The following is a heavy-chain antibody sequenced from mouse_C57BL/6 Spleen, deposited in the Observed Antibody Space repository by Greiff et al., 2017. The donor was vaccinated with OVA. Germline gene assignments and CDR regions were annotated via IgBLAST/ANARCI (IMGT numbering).Heavy chain of an antibody. CDR3: ARWGYSNFDGDAMDY. V-gene: IGHV1-64*01. Sequence: QVQLQQPGAELVKPGASVKLSCKASGYTFTSYWMHWVKQRPGQGLEWIGMIHPNSGSTNYNEKFKSKATLTVDKSSSTAYMQLSSLTSEDSAVYYCARWGYSNFDGDAMDYWGQGTSVTVSS. D-gene: IGHD2-5*01. CDR2: IHPNSGST. J-gene: IGHJ4*01. CDR1: GYTFTSYW.